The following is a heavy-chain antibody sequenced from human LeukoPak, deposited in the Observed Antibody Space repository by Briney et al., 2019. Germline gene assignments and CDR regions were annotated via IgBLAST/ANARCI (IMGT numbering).Heavy chain of an antibody. D-gene: IGHD3-3*01. CDR1: GFTFSSYG. Sequence: PGGSLRLSCAASGFTFSSYGMHWVRQAPGKGLEWVAVIWYDGSNKYYADSVKGRFTISRDNSKNSLYLQMNSLRAEDTAVYYCARDRRWSGYYIFDYWGQGTLVTVSS. J-gene: IGHJ4*02. CDR3: ARDRRWSGYYIFDY. CDR2: IWYDGSNK. V-gene: IGHV3-33*01.